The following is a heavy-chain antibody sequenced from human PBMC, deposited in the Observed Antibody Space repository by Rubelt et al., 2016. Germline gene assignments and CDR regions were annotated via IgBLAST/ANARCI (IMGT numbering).Heavy chain of an antibody. CDR2: VYYSGSA. J-gene: IGHJ4*02. CDR3: ARVNIVVVPSANFDY. CDR1: GGSISSYY. Sequence: QVQLQESGPGLVKPSETLSLTCAVSGGSISSYYWSWIRQPPGKGLEWIGYVYYSGSANYNPSLKSRVTISVDTSNNLFSLKRSLLTAADTAVYYCARVNIVVVPSANFDYWGQGTLVTVSS. V-gene: IGHV4-59*12. D-gene: IGHD2-2*01.